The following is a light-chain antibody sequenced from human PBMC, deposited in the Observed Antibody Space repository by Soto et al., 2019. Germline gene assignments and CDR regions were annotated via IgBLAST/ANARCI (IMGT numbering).Light chain of an antibody. J-gene: IGKJ5*01. CDR1: QSVSSN. CDR2: GAS. Sequence: EVMMTQSPATLSVTPGERATLSCRASQSVSSNLAWYQQKPGQAPRLLIYGASTRATGIPARFSGSGSGTEFTLTISSLQSEDFAVYYCQQFHNWPPIPFGQGTRLAI. CDR3: QQFHNWPPIP. V-gene: IGKV3-15*01.